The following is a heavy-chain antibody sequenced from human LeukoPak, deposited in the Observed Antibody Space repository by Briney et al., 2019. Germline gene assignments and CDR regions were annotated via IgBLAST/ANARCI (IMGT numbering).Heavy chain of an antibody. Sequence: LRLSCAASGFTFSSYAMSWVRQPPGKGLEWIGYIYYSGSTYYNPSLKSRVTISVDTSKNQFSLKLSSVTAADTAVYYCASLVVPAAMSYFDYWGQGTLVTVSS. J-gene: IGHJ4*02. D-gene: IGHD2-2*01. CDR3: ASLVVPAAMSYFDY. V-gene: IGHV4-30-4*08. CDR1: GFTFSSYA. CDR2: IYYSGST.